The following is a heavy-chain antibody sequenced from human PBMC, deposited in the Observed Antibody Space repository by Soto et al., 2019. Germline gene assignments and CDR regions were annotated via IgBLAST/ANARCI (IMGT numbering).Heavy chain of an antibody. CDR2: TSSDGSRT. V-gene: IGHV3-74*01. CDR3: GRLSMIRGVVIDY. D-gene: IGHD3-10*01. J-gene: IGHJ4*02. Sequence: DVQLVESGGGLVQPGGSLRVSCVASGFTFNTYWMDWVRQAPGKGLVWVSRTSSDGSRTNYADSVKGRFTISRDNAKNTLFLQMNSLRVEDTAVYYWGRLSMIRGVVIDYWGRGTLVSVSS. CDR1: GFTFNTYW.